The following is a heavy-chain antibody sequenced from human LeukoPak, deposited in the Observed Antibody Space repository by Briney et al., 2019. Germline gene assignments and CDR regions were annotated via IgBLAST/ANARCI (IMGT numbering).Heavy chain of an antibody. J-gene: IGHJ3*02. CDR3: ARGKPSYYYDSSAYFYNGAFDI. Sequence: GGPLRLSCAASGFTFSSYWMSWVRQAPGKGLEWVVNIKQDGSEKYYADSGKGRFTISRDNAKNSLYLQMNSLRADDTAVYYCARGKPSYYYDSSAYFYNGAFDIWGQGTMVTVSS. CDR2: IKQDGSEK. V-gene: IGHV3-7*01. D-gene: IGHD3-22*01. CDR1: GFTFSSYW.